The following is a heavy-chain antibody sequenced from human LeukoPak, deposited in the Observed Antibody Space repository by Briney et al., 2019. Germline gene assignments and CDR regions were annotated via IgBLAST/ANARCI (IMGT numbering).Heavy chain of an antibody. V-gene: IGHV4-4*07. J-gene: IGHJ4*02. CDR3: ARSIAVVGKVNFSDY. D-gene: IGHD6-19*01. Sequence: SETLSLTCTVSGGSISSYYWSWIRQPAGKGLEWIGRIYTSGSTNYNPSLKSRVTMSVDTSKNQFSLKLSSVTAADRAVYYCARSIAVVGKVNFSDYWGQGTLVTVSS. CDR1: GGSISSYY. CDR2: IYTSGST.